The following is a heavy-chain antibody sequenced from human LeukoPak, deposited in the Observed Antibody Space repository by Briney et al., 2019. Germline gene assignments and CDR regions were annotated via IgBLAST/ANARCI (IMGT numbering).Heavy chain of an antibody. J-gene: IGHJ5*02. D-gene: IGHD2-2*01. CDR1: GFTFSSYS. CDR2: ISSSSSYI. V-gene: IGHV3-21*01. Sequence: PGRSLRLSCAASGFTFSSYSMNWVRQAPGKGLEWVSSISSSSSYIYYAGSVKGRFTISRDNAKNSLYLQMNSLRAEDTAVYYCARDHGGYCSSTSCYWAKNWFDPWGQGTLVTVSS. CDR3: ARDHGGYCSSTSCYWAKNWFDP.